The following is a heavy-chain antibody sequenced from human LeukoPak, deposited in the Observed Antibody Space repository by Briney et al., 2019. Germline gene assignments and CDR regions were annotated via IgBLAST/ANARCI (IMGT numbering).Heavy chain of an antibody. D-gene: IGHD2-21*02. V-gene: IGHV5-51*01. CDR1: GYTFTSHW. CDR2: IYSGDSDT. Sequence: GESLKISCKASGYTFTSHWIGWVRRMPGKGLEWMGIIYSGDSDTRYSPSFQGQVTLSVDKSISTAYLQWGSLKASDTALYFCASRPHHGDFGTDAFDIWGQGTMVTVSS. CDR3: ASRPHHGDFGTDAFDI. J-gene: IGHJ3*02.